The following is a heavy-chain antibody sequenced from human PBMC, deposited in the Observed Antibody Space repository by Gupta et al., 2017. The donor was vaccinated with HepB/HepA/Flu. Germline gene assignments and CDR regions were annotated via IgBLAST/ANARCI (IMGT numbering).Heavy chain of an antibody. CDR2: IYTSGST. V-gene: IGHV4-4*07. CDR3: ARDLRYCGGDCYSPYYYYYMDV. J-gene: IGHJ6*03. CDR1: GGSISSYY. Sequence: QVQLQESGPGLVKPSETLSLTCTVSGGSISSYYWSWIRQPAGKGLEWIGRIYTSGSTNYNPSLKSRVTMSVDTSKNQFSLKLSSVTAADTAVYYCARDLRYCGGDCYSPYYYYYMDVWGKGTTVTVSS. D-gene: IGHD2-21*01.